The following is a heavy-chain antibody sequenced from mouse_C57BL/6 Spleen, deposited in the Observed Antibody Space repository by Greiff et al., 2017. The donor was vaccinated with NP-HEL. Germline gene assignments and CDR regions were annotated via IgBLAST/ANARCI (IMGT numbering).Heavy chain of an antibody. D-gene: IGHD1-1*01. CDR3: ARNGSPWYFDV. CDR2: INPNNGGT. J-gene: IGHJ1*03. CDR1: GYTFTDYN. Sequence: EVQLQQSGPELVKPGASVKIPCKASGYTFTDYNMDWVKQSHGKSLEWIGDINPNNGGTIYNQKFKGKATLTVDKSSSTAYMELRSLTSEDTAVYYCARNGSPWYFDVWGTGTTVTVSS. V-gene: IGHV1-18*01.